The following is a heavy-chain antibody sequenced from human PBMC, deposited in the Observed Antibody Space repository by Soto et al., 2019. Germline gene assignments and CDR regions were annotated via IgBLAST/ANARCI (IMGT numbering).Heavy chain of an antibody. Sequence: PGESLKISCKGSGYSFTSYWIGWVRQMPGKGLEWMGVIYPGDSDTRYSPSFQGQVTISADKSISTAYLQWSSLRASDTAMYFCASDRFRPYYYDSGVMAVWGQGTTVIVSS. CDR3: ASDRFRPYYYDSGVMAV. CDR2: IYPGDSDT. D-gene: IGHD3-22*01. CDR1: GYSFTSYW. J-gene: IGHJ6*02. V-gene: IGHV5-51*01.